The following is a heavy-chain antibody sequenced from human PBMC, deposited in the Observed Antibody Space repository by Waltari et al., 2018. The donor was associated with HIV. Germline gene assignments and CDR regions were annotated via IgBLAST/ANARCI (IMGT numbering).Heavy chain of an antibody. Sequence: QVQLVQSGAEVKKPGASVKVSCTASGYDLGSFGFSWVRQAHGQGLEWMGRIPPYMGETFQSQKFQYRVIMTTETSTRTVYMELKSLRFDDTAMYYCVRDTRYIRNDLRVRYPPATYGMDVWGQGTTVTVSS. CDR3: VRDTRYIRNDLRVRYPPATYGMDV. J-gene: IGHJ6*01. CDR1: GYDLGSFG. D-gene: IGHD1-20*01. V-gene: IGHV1-18*01. CDR2: IPPYMGET.